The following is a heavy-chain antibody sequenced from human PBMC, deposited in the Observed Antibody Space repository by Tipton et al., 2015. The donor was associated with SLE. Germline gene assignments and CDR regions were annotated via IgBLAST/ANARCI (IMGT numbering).Heavy chain of an antibody. CDR1: GYTFTGXY. Sequence: SGPEVKKPGASVKVSCKASGYTFTGXYMHWVRQAPGQGLEWMXXMNPNSGNTGYAQKFQGRVTMTTDTSTSTAYMELRSLRSDDTAVYYCARAPMAAASTLYYFDYWGQGTLVTVSS. J-gene: IGHJ4*02. D-gene: IGHD6-13*01. V-gene: IGHV1-2*02. CDR3: ARAPMAAASTLYYFDY. CDR2: MNPNSGNT.